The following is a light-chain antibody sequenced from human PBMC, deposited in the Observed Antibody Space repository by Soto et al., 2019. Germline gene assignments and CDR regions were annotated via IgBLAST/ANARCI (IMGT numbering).Light chain of an antibody. Sequence: EIVLTQSPGTLSLSAGERATLSCRASQSVSSSHLAWYQQKPGQAPRLLIYGASSRATGIPDRFSGSGSGTDFTLTISRLEPEDFAVQYCQQYGSSPQTFGQGTKLEIK. J-gene: IGKJ2*01. CDR1: QSVSSSH. V-gene: IGKV3-20*01. CDR3: QQYGSSPQT. CDR2: GAS.